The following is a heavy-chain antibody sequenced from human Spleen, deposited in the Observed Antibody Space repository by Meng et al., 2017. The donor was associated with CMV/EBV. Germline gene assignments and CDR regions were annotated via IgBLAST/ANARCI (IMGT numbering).Heavy chain of an antibody. J-gene: IGHJ3*02. V-gene: IGHV1-69*10. CDR3: ARDRAPTVGNDAFDI. CDR2: IIPILGIA. D-gene: IGHD4-23*01. Sequence: SVKVSCKASGGTFSSYAISWVRQAPGQGLEWMGGIIPILGIANYAQEFQGRVTITADKSTSTAYMELSSLRSEDTAVYYCARDRAPTVGNDAFDIWGQGTMVTVSS. CDR1: GGTFSSYA.